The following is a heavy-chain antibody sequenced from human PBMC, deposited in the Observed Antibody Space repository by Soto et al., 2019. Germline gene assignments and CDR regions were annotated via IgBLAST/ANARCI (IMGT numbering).Heavy chain of an antibody. V-gene: IGHV3-30*18. D-gene: IGHD3-22*01. CDR2: ISYDGSNE. Sequence: QVQLVESGGGVVQPGGSLRLSCAASGLTFSSYGMHWVRQALGKGLEGVAHISYDGSNEHDVDSVKGRFTISRDNSKNTLYLQMTSLRAEDTAVYYCAKDSYYHDSSGYYIFDYWGQGTLVTVSS. CDR1: GLTFSSYG. CDR3: AKDSYYHDSSGYYIFDY. J-gene: IGHJ4*02.